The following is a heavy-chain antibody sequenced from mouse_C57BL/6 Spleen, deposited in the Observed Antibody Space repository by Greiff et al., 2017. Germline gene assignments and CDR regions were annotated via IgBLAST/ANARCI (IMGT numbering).Heavy chain of an antibody. Sequence: DVQLQESGPGLVKPSQSLSLTCSVTGYSITSGYYWNWIRQFPGNKLEWMGYISYDGSNNYNPSLKNRISITRDTSKNQFFLKLNSVTTEDTATYYCARDRGHYYGSSYWYFDVWGTGTTVTVSS. CDR3: ARDRGHYYGSSYWYFDV. V-gene: IGHV3-6*01. CDR2: ISYDGSN. CDR1: GYSITSGYY. D-gene: IGHD1-1*01. J-gene: IGHJ1*03.